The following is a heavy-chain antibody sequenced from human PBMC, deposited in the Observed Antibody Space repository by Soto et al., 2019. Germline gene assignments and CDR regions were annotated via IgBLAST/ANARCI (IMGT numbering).Heavy chain of an antibody. CDR2: ISYDGSNK. D-gene: IGHD6-19*01. Sequence: QVQLVESGGGVVQPGRSLRLSCAASGFTFSSYAMHWVRQAPGKGLEWVAVISYDGSNKYYADSVKGRFTISRDNSKNKLYLQMNSLRDEDTAVYYCARDRGIAVAGTLFFDAFDIWGQGTMVTVSS. CDR1: GFTFSSYA. V-gene: IGHV3-30-3*01. J-gene: IGHJ3*02. CDR3: ARDRGIAVAGTLFFDAFDI.